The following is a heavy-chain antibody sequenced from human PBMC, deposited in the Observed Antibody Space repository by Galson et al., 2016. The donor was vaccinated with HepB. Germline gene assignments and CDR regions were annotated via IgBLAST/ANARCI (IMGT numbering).Heavy chain of an antibody. CDR1: GFTFSSYG. D-gene: IGHD4/OR15-4a*01. V-gene: IGHV3-30*03. CDR2: ISNDGSNK. CDR3: TRQLPVQTTMGGDPYYFDC. J-gene: IGHJ4*02. Sequence: SLRLSCAASGFTFSSYGMHWVRQAPGKGLEWVAVISNDGSNKYYADSVKGRFTISRDNSKNTLYLQMNSLRAEDTAVYYCTRQLPVQTTMGGDPYYFDCWGRGTLVTVSS.